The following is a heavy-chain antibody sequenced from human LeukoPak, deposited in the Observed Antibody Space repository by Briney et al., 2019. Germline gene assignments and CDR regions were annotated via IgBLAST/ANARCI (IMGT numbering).Heavy chain of an antibody. V-gene: IGHV3-30*18. CDR2: ISYDGSNK. CDR3: AKEKGGDYGNNYFDY. CDR1: GFTFRSYD. D-gene: IGHD4-11*01. Sequence: GGSLRLSCAVSGFTFRSYDIHWVRRAPGKGLEWVAVISYDGSNKYYADSVKGRFTISRDNSKNTLYLQMDSLRAEDTAVYYCAKEKGGDYGNNYFDYWGRGTLVTVSS. J-gene: IGHJ4*02.